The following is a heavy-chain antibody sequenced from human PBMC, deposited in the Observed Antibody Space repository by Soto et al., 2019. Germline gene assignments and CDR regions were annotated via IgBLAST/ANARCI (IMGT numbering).Heavy chain of an antibody. J-gene: IGHJ2*01. CDR2: ISYDGSNK. CDR1: GFTFSSYG. V-gene: IGHV3-30*18. CDR3: AKAATVVTQTLGYFDL. D-gene: IGHD4-17*01. Sequence: VQLLESGGGLVQPGGSLRLSCAASGFTFSSYGMHWVRQAPGKGLEWVAVISYDGSNKYYADSVKGRFTISRDNSKNTLYLQMNSLRAEDTAVYYCAKAATVVTQTLGYFDLWGRGTLVTVSS.